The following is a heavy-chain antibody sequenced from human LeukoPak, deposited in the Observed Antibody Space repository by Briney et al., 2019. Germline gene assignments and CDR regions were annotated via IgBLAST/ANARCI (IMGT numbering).Heavy chain of an antibody. J-gene: IGHJ4*02. V-gene: IGHV3-11*04. CDR1: GFTFSDYY. Sequence: GGSLRLSCAASGFTFSDYYMCWIRQAPGKGLEWVSYISSSGSTIYYADSVKGRFTISRDNAKNSLYLQMNRLRADEDTAVYYCARDNSNLDYWGQGTLVTVSS. D-gene: IGHD4-11*01. CDR2: ISSSGSTI. CDR3: ARDNSNLDY.